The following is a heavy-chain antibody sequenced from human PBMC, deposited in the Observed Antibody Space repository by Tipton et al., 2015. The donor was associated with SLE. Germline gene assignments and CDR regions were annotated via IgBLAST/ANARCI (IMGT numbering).Heavy chain of an antibody. D-gene: IGHD3-22*01. CDR2: INYSGST. CDR3: ATSLNYYDSSGPVG. J-gene: IGHJ3*01. CDR1: GGSFSGYY. Sequence: LRLSCAVYGGSFSGYYWSWIRRSPGKGLEWIGEINYSGSTKYNPSLKSRVTISVDASKSQFSLKVNLMTAADTAVYYCATSLNYYDSSGPVGWGQGTMVTVSS. V-gene: IGHV4-34*01.